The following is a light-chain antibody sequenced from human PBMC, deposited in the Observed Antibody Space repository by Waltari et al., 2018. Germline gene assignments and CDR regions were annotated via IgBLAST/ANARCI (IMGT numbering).Light chain of an antibody. V-gene: IGLV8-61*01. CDR3: LIYMGSGIWV. CDR1: SGSVSTTSY. Sequence: QTVVTQEPSLSVSPGGTVTLTCALSSGSVSTTSYVSWYQQTPGQAPRTLVYKASPRSSGVPDRFSGSILGNKAALTLTGAQAEDDSDYYCLIYMGSGIWVFGGGTKLTVL. CDR2: KAS. J-gene: IGLJ3*02.